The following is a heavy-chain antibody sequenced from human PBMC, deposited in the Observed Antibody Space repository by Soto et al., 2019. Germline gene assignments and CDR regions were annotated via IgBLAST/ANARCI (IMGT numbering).Heavy chain of an antibody. D-gene: IGHD1-1*01. Sequence: VKVSCKASGYTFTSYGISWVRQAPGQGLEWMGWISAYNGNTNYAQKLQGRVTMTRDTSTSTVYMELRSLTSEDTAVYYCARDRDWNLDYWGQGTPVTVSS. CDR2: ISAYNGNT. J-gene: IGHJ4*02. CDR1: GYTFTSYG. CDR3: ARDRDWNLDY. V-gene: IGHV1-18*01.